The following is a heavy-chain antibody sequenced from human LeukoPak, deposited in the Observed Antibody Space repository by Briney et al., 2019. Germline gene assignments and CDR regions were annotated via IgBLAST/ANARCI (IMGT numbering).Heavy chain of an antibody. J-gene: IGHJ5*02. CDR1: GFTFSSYW. V-gene: IGHV3-74*01. Sequence: GGSLRLSCAASGFTFSSYWMHWVRQAPGKGLVWVSRINTDGSSTSYADSVKGRFTISRDNAKNTLYLQMNSLRAEDTAVYYCARESGIAAALDLWGQGTLFTVSS. CDR3: ARESGIAAALDL. CDR2: INTDGSST. D-gene: IGHD6-13*01.